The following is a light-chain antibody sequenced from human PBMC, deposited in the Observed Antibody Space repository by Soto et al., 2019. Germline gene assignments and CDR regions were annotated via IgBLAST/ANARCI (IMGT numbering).Light chain of an antibody. CDR1: SSNIGAGYD. CDR3: QSYDSSRSGYVV. J-gene: IGLJ2*01. CDR2: GHS. V-gene: IGLV1-40*01. Sequence: QSVLTQPPSVSGAPGQRVTISCTGSSSNIGAGYDVHWYQQLPGTAPKLLIYGHSNRPSGVPDRFSGSKSGTSVSLAITGLQAEDEADYYCQSYDSSRSGYVVFGGGTKVTVL.